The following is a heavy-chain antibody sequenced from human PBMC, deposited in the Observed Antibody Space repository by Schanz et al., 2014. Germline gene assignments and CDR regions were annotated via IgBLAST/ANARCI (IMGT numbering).Heavy chain of an antibody. J-gene: IGHJ3*02. CDR3: TRGGYSYALSAFDI. CDR2: IVPIAGIT. V-gene: IGHV1-69*09. D-gene: IGHD5-18*01. Sequence: QVHLVQSGAEVKKPGSSVKVSCKASGGTFSSDTFSWVRQAPGQGLEWMGRIVPIAGITNYAQRFQGRVTITADKSSDTAYMELRSLRSDDTALYYCTRGGYSYALSAFDIWGQGTMXTVSS. CDR1: GGTFSSDT.